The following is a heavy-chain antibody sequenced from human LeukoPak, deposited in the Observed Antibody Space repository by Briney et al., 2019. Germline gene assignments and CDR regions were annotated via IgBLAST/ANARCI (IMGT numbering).Heavy chain of an antibody. J-gene: IGHJ4*02. CDR2: IWYDGSNE. CDR1: GFTFSNYG. CDR3: ARDLEGTFDY. V-gene: IGHV3-33*01. Sequence: PGGSLRLSCAASGFTFSNYGIHWVRQAPCKGLEWVAVIWYDGSNEYYADSMKGRFTIPRDNAKNSLYLQMNSLRAEDTAVYYCARDLEGTFDYWGQGTLVTVSS.